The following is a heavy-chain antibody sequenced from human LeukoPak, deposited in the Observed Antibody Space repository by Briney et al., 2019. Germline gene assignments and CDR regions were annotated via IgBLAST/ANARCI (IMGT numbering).Heavy chain of an antibody. V-gene: IGHV4-59*01. CDR2: IYYSGGT. CDR3: ARSQGIGYFDY. D-gene: IGHD2-21*01. J-gene: IGHJ4*02. Sequence: SETLSLTCTVSGGSISSYYWSWIRQPPGKGLEWIGYIYYSGGTNYNPSLKSRVTISVDTSKNQFSLKLSSVTAADTAVYYCARSQGIGYFDYWGQGTLVTVSS. CDR1: GGSISSYY.